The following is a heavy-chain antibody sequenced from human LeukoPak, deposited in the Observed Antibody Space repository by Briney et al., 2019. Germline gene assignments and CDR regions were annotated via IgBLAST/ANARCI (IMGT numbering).Heavy chain of an antibody. V-gene: IGHV4-34*01. CDR1: GFTFSSYW. CDR3: ARSTIYYYYGMDV. D-gene: IGHD3-3*01. CDR2: INHSGST. Sequence: GSLRLTCAASGFTFSSYWMNWVRQAPGKGLEWIGEINHSGSTNYNPSLKSRVTISVDTSKNQFSLKLSSVTAADTAVYYCARSTIYYYYGMDVWGQGTTVTVSS. J-gene: IGHJ6*02.